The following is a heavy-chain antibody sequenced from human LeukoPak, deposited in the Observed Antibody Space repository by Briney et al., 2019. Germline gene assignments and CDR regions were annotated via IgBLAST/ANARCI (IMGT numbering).Heavy chain of an antibody. Sequence: ASVKVSCKASGGTFSSYAISWVRQAPGQGLEWMGWISAFNGNTNYAQKLQGRVTMTTDTSTSTAYMELRSLRSDDTAVYYCARDWSIAARPIGYWGQGTLVTVSS. CDR1: GGTFSSYA. J-gene: IGHJ4*02. D-gene: IGHD6-6*01. V-gene: IGHV1-18*01. CDR3: ARDWSIAARPIGY. CDR2: ISAFNGNT.